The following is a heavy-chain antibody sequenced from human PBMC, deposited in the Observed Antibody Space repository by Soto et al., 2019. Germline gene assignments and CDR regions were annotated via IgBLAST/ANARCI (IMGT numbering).Heavy chain of an antibody. D-gene: IGHD2-15*01. J-gene: IGHJ4*02. Sequence: QVQLVQSGAEVKKPGASVKVSCEASGYTFTSYAMHRVRQAAGQRLEWMGWINAGNGNTKYSQQFQGRVTITRDTSASTAYMELSSLRSEDTAVYYCARGPGGPDGPGDYWGQGTLVTVSS. CDR2: INAGNGNT. V-gene: IGHV1-3*01. CDR3: ARGPGGPDGPGDY. CDR1: GYTFTSYA.